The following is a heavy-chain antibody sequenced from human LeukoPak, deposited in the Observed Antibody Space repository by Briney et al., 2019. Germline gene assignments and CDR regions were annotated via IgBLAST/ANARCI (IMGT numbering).Heavy chain of an antibody. V-gene: IGHV1-18*01. CDR3: AKNSSGGYSDY. CDR1: GYTFTSSG. Sequence: ASVKVSCKASGYTFTSSGISWVRQAPGQGLEWMGWISTYTGYSKYAHNLQGRVTMTADTSTSTAYMELSSLRSDDTAMYYCAKNSSGGYSDYWGQGTLVTVSS. D-gene: IGHD6-19*01. J-gene: IGHJ4*02. CDR2: ISTYTGYS.